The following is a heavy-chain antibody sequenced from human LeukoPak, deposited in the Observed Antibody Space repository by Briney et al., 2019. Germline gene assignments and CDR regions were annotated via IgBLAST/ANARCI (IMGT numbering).Heavy chain of an antibody. Sequence: GGSLRLSCADSEFTIRDHYVSWIRQAPGKGLEWVSYISSSGTTIYYAGSVKGRFTTSRDNAKNSLYLQMNSLRAEDTAVYYCARAPTPIAVAGTIDYWGQGTLVTVSS. V-gene: IGHV3-11*01. CDR2: ISSSGTTI. CDR1: EFTIRDHY. D-gene: IGHD6-19*01. CDR3: ARAPTPIAVAGTIDY. J-gene: IGHJ4*02.